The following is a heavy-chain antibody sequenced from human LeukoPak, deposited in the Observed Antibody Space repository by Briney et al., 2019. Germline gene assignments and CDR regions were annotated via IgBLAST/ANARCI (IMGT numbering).Heavy chain of an antibody. Sequence: GGSLRLSCAASGFTFSSYSMNWVRQAPGKGLECVSSISSSSSYIYYADSVKGRFTISRDNAKNSLYLQMNSLRAEDTAVYYCARLIPRSQTHAVAGTWDSYWGPGNLVTVSS. D-gene: IGHD6-19*01. CDR2: ISSSSSYI. CDR3: ARLIPRSQTHAVAGTWDSY. J-gene: IGHJ4*02. V-gene: IGHV3-21*01. CDR1: GFTFSSYS.